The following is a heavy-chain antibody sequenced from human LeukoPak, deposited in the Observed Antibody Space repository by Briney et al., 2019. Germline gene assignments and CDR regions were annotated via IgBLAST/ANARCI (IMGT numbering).Heavy chain of an antibody. D-gene: IGHD4-17*01. Sequence: ASVKVSCKASGYTFTGYYMHWVRQAPGQGLEWMGWINPNISGTNYAQKLQGRVTMTTDTSTSTAYMELRSLRSDDTAVYYCARSPTTVTPRGYYYYMDVWGKGTTVTISS. CDR2: INPNISGT. CDR1: GYTFTGYY. CDR3: ARSPTTVTPRGYYYYMDV. V-gene: IGHV1-2*02. J-gene: IGHJ6*03.